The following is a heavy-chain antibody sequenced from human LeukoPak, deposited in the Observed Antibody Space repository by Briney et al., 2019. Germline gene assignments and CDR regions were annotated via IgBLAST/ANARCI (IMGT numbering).Heavy chain of an antibody. V-gene: IGHV4-34*01. Sequence: SGTLSLTCAVYGGSFSGYYWSWIRQPPGKGLEWIGEINHSGSTNYNPSLKSRVTISVDTSKNQFSLKLSSVTAADTAVYYCARVKQLVPLYYYYMDVWGKGTTVTVSS. CDR1: GGSFSGYY. CDR2: INHSGST. D-gene: IGHD6-6*01. J-gene: IGHJ6*03. CDR3: ARVKQLVPLYYYYMDV.